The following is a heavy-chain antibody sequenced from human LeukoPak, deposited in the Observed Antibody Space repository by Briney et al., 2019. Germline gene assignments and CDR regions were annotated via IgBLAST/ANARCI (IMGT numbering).Heavy chain of an antibody. J-gene: IGHJ5*02. CDR1: GFTFSSYG. CDR3: ARGDGYLRS. V-gene: IGHV3-33*01. D-gene: IGHD5-18*01. Sequence: PGGSLRLSCAASGFTFSSYGMHWVRQAPGKGLEWVAVIWYDGSNKYYADSVKGRFTISRDNSKNTLYLQMNSLRAEDTAAYYCARGDGYLRSWGQGTLVTVSS. CDR2: IWYDGSNK.